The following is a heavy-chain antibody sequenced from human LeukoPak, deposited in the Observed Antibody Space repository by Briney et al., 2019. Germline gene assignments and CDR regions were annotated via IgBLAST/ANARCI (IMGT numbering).Heavy chain of an antibody. CDR1: GFTFSNYW. D-gene: IGHD5-12*01. CDR3: AKALVSVATSPDY. V-gene: IGHV3-7*03. J-gene: IGHJ4*02. Sequence: PGGSLRLSCAASGFTFSNYWMTWVRQAPGKGLEWVADIKQDGSEKLYVNSVRGRFTISRDNAKNSLYLQMNSLRTEDTALYYCAKALVSVATSPDYWGQGTLVTVSS. CDR2: IKQDGSEK.